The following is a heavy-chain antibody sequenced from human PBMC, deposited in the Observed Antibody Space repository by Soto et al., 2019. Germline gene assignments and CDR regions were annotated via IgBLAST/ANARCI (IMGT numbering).Heavy chain of an antibody. CDR1: GGSISSNGYY. V-gene: IGHV4-39*02. CDR2: VSYSGTT. CDR3: ARRTGGNCSGGSCRTFDV. J-gene: IGHJ3*01. Sequence: SETLSLTCTVSGGSISSNGYYWGWIRQPPGKGLEWIGSVSYSGTTYSNPSLKSRVTMSVDTSQNRFSLRLSSVTAADTAVYHCARRTGGNCSGGSCRTFDVWGQGTMVTVSS. D-gene: IGHD2-15*01.